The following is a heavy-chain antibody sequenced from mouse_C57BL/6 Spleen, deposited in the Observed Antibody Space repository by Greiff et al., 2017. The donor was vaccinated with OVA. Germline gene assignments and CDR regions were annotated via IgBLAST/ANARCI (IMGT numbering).Heavy chain of an antibody. V-gene: IGHV1-26*01. CDR3: AIYYSNYDWYFDV. Sequence: VQLQQSGPELVKPGASVKISCKASGYTFTDYYMNWVKQSHGKSLEWIGDINPNNGGTSYNQKFKGKATLTVDKSSSTAYMELRSLTSEDSAVYYCAIYYSNYDWYFDVWGTGTTVTVSS. CDR2: INPNNGGT. D-gene: IGHD2-5*01. J-gene: IGHJ1*03. CDR1: GYTFTDYY.